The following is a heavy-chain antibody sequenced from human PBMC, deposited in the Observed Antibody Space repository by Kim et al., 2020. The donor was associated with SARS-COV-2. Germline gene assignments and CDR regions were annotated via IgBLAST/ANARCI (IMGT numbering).Heavy chain of an antibody. CDR1: GFTFSSYS. CDR2: ISSSSSYI. CDR3: ARDPTPAGYYDSSGYYFLGLIGGANWFDP. J-gene: IGHJ5*02. D-gene: IGHD3-22*01. V-gene: IGHV3-21*01. Sequence: GGSLRLSCAASGFTFSSYSMNWVRQAPGKGLEWVSSISSSSSYIYYADSVKGRFTISRDNAKNSLYLQMNSLRAEDTAVYYCARDPTPAGYYDSSGYYFLGLIGGANWFDPWGQGTLVTVSS.